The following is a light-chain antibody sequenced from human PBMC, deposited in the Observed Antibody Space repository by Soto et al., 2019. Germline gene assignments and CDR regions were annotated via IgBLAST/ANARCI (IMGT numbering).Light chain of an antibody. J-gene: IGKJ5*01. CDR2: AAS. V-gene: IGKV1D-12*01. Sequence: DVQMTQYPSSVSASVGERVTITCRASQGSGRWLAWYQQRPGKAPRFLIYAASSLQGGDPSRFSGSGSGTDFTLTISNLQPEDFATYFCQQGDSFPVTFGQGTRLEMK. CDR1: QGSGRW. CDR3: QQGDSFPVT.